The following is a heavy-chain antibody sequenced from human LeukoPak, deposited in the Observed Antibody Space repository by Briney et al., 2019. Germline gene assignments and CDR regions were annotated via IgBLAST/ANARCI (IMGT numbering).Heavy chain of an antibody. V-gene: IGHV3-7*01. CDR1: GFTFSSYW. J-gene: IGHJ6*03. CDR2: IKQDGSEK. D-gene: IGHD3-22*01. Sequence: GGSLRLSCAASGFTFSSYWMSWVRQAPGKGLEWVANIKQDGSEKYYVDSVKGRLTISRDNAKNSLYLQMNSLRAEDTAVYYCAREFGSSGYYYYYYMDVWGKGTTVTVSS. CDR3: AREFGSSGYYYYYYMDV.